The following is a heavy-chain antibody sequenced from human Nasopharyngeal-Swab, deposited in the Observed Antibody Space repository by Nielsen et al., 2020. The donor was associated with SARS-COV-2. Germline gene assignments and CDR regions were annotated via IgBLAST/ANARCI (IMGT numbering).Heavy chain of an antibody. CDR1: GFTFDDYA. CDR3: AKDAREIGSSSWTKDYYYYYMDV. CDR2: ISWNSGSI. V-gene: IGHV3-9*01. D-gene: IGHD6-13*01. Sequence: GGSLRLSCAASGFTFDDYAMHWVRQAPGKGLEWVSGISWNSGSIGYADSVKGRFTISRDNAKNSLYLQMNSLRAEDTALYYCAKDAREIGSSSWTKDYYYYYMDVWGKGTTVTVSS. J-gene: IGHJ6*03.